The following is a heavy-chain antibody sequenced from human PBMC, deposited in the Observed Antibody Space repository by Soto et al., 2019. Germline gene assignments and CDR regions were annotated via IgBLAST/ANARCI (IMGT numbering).Heavy chain of an antibody. J-gene: IGHJ6*02. CDR3: AKGTKAAGMDYYYGMDV. V-gene: IGHV3-23*01. Sequence: EVQLLESGGGLVQPGGSLRLSCTASGFTFSSYARSWVRQAPGKGLEWVSAISGSGGSTYYADSVKGRFTISRDNSKNTLYLQMNSLRAEDTAVYYCAKGTKAAGMDYYYGMDVWGQGTTVTVSS. CDR2: ISGSGGST. CDR1: GFTFSSYA. D-gene: IGHD6-13*01.